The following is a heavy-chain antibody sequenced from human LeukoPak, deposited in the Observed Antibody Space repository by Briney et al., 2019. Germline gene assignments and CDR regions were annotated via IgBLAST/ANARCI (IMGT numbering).Heavy chain of an antibody. J-gene: IGHJ4*02. CDR2: IYTSGTT. V-gene: IGHV4-61*02. D-gene: IGHD1-26*01. CDR3: ARLINRSLFDY. CDR1: GGSVSSGDYY. Sequence: TLSLTCTVSGGSVSSGDYYWSWIRQPAGKELEWIGRIYTSGTTIYNPSLQSRVTISLDIYKNKFSLKLSSLTATDAAVYYCARLINRSLFDYWGQGTLVTVSS.